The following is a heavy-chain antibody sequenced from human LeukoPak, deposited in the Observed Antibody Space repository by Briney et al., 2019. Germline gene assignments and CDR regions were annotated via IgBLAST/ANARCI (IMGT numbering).Heavy chain of an antibody. V-gene: IGHV3-23*01. CDR2: LIGSSGST. CDR1: GFTSTNYA. J-gene: IGHJ4*02. CDR3: AKGAYDYIEIGYFDS. D-gene: IGHD5-12*01. Sequence: GGSLRLSCAASGFTSTNYAMNWVRQAPGKGLEWISVLIGSSGSTDYAAHVKGRFTISRDKSKNTLFLQMNSLRAEDTAIYYCAKGAYDYIEIGYFDSWGQGTLVTVSS.